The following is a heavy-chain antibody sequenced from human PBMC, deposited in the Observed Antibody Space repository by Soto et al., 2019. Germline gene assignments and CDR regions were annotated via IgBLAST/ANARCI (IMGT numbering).Heavy chain of an antibody. D-gene: IGHD3-22*01. CDR3: ARGTMIVVNRPDVFDI. CDR1: GYSFTSYW. CDR2: IYPGDSDT. V-gene: IGHV5-51*01. Sequence: PGESLKISCKGSGYSFTSYWIGWVRQMPGKGLEWMGIIYPGDSDTRYSPSFQGQVTISADKSISTAYLQWSSLKASDTAMYYCARGTMIVVNRPDVFDIWGQGTMVTVSS. J-gene: IGHJ3*02.